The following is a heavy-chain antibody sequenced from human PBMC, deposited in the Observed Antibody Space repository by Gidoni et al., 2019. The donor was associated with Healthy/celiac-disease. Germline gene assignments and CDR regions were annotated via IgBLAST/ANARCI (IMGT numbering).Heavy chain of an antibody. V-gene: IGHV3-15*01. J-gene: IGHJ6*02. CDR3: TTFRVVPAAMKYYYYGMDV. D-gene: IGHD2-2*01. Sequence: EVQLVESGGGLVKPGGSLRLSCAASGFTFSNAWMSWVRQAPGKGLEWVGRIKSKTDGGTTDYAAPVKGRFTISRDDSKNTLYLQMNSLKTEDTAVYYCTTFRVVPAAMKYYYYGMDVWGQGTTVTVSS. CDR2: IKSKTDGGTT. CDR1: GFTFSNAW.